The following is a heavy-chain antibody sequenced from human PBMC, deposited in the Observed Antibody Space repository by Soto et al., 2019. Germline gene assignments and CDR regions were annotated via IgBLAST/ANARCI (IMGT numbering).Heavy chain of an antibody. CDR2: IYSSGNT. J-gene: IGHJ5*02. CDR3: ARGQRFSDWFDP. Sequence: QVHLQESGPGLVKPSETLSLTCSVSGGTISGYYWTWIRQPAGKGLEWIGRIYSSGNTKYNPSLQSRVTMSLDTSNNQFSLRLTSVTAADTAVYDCARGQRFSDWFDPWGQGTLGTVSS. D-gene: IGHD3-3*01. V-gene: IGHV4-4*07. CDR1: GGTISGYY.